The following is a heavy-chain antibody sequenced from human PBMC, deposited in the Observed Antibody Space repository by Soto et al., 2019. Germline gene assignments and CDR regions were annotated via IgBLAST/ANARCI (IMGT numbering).Heavy chain of an antibody. CDR1: GFTFSSYG. J-gene: IGHJ4*02. Sequence: QVQLVESGGGVVQPGRSLTLSCAASGFTFSSYGMHWVRQAPGKGLEWVAVISYDGSNKYYADSVKGRFTISRDNSKNTLYLQMNNLRAEDTAVYYCAKGRVGDGYNSRAYGYWGQGTLVTVSS. CDR2: ISYDGSNK. V-gene: IGHV3-30*18. D-gene: IGHD5-12*01. CDR3: AKGRVGDGYNSRAYGY.